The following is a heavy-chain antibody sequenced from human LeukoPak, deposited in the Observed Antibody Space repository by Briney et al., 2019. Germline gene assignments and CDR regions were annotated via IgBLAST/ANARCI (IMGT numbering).Heavy chain of an antibody. V-gene: IGHV1-46*01. CDR1: GYTFTSYY. J-gene: IGHJ4*02. CDR2: INPSGGST. Sequence: ASVKVSCKASGYTFTSYYMHWVRQAPGQGLEWMGIINPSGGSTSYAQKFQGRVTMTRDMSTSTVYMELSSLRSEDTAMYYCARANSGSRTFDYWGQGTLVTVSS. CDR3: ARANSGSRTFDY. D-gene: IGHD1-26*01.